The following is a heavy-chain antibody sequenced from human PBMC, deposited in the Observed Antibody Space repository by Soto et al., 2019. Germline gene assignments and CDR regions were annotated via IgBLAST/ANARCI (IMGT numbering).Heavy chain of an antibody. J-gene: IGHJ4*02. Sequence: GGSLRLSCSASGFTFSSYAMHWVRQAPGKGLEYVSAISSNGGSTYYADSVKGRFTISRDNSKNTLYLQMSSLRAEDTAVYYCVKTRSSRSDFDWLLGGSYFDYWGQGTLVTVSS. V-gene: IGHV3-64D*08. CDR1: GFTFSSYA. D-gene: IGHD3-9*01. CDR3: VKTRSSRSDFDWLLGGSYFDY. CDR2: ISSNGGST.